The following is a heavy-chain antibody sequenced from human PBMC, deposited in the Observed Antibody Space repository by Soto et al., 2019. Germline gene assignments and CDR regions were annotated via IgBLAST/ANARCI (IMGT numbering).Heavy chain of an antibody. J-gene: IGHJ6*02. Sequence: GGSLRLSCAASGFTFSSYAMSWVRQAPGKGLEWVSAISGSGGSTYYADSVKGRFTISRDNSKNTLYLQMNSLRAEDTAVYYCAKSEQQLVGYYYGMDVWGQGTTVTVSS. CDR3: AKSEQQLVGYYYGMDV. CDR2: ISGSGGST. D-gene: IGHD6-13*01. CDR1: GFTFSSYA. V-gene: IGHV3-23*01.